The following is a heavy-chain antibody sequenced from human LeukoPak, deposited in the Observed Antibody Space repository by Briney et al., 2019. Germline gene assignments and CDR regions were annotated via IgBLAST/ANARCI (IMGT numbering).Heavy chain of an antibody. CDR3: AKDGRPRAFGLDV. V-gene: IGHV3-23*01. J-gene: IGHJ6*02. CDR1: GFTFNNCV. D-gene: IGHD3-10*01. CDR2: INTGDGST. Sequence: GGSLRLSCAASGFTFNNCVGTWVRQASGKGLEWVSTINTGDGSTFYADSVKGRFTIFRDSSKNTLYLEMNGLRAEDTAIYFCAKDGRPRAFGLDVWGQGTTVTVSS.